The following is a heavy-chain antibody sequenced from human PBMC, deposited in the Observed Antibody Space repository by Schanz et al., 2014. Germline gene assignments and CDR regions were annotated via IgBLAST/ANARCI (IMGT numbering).Heavy chain of an antibody. D-gene: IGHD5-18*01. J-gene: IGHJ4*02. V-gene: IGHV3-30*18. CDR1: GFTFSQYG. CDR2: ISYDGTNE. Sequence: QVFLAESGGGVVQPGRSLRLSCAASGFTFSQYGMHWVRQAPGKGLEWVAVISYDGTNEYYAESVKGRFTISRDNAKNTFYLHMNSLRNEDTAVYFCAKDQGDGYSNGVFQYWGLGTLITVSS. CDR3: AKDQGDGYSNGVFQY.